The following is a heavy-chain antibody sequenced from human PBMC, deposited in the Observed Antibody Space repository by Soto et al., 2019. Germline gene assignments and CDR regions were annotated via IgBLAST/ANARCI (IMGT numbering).Heavy chain of an antibody. V-gene: IGHV4-30-4*01. CDR3: AREGYYDSYYYGMDV. J-gene: IGHJ6*02. CDR1: GGSISSGDYY. Sequence: SETLSLTCTVSGGSISSGDYYWSWIRQPPGKGLEWIGYIYYSGSTYYNPSLKSRVTISVDTSKNQFSLKLSSVTAADTAVYYCAREGYYDSYYYGMDVWGQGTTVTVSS. CDR2: IYYSGST. D-gene: IGHD3-22*01.